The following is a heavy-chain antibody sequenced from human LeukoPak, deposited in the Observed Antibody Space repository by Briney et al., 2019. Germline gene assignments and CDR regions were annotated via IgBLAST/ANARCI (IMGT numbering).Heavy chain of an antibody. D-gene: IGHD2-15*01. CDR3: AKDRHSGYCSGGSCYPDY. V-gene: IGHV3-30*18. Sequence: GRSLRLSCAASGFTFSSYGMHWVRQAPGKGLEWVAVISYDGSNKYYADSVKGRFTISRDNSKNTLYLQMNSLRAEDTAVYYCAKDRHSGYCSGGSCYPDYWGQGTLVTVSS. CDR1: GFTFSSYG. J-gene: IGHJ4*02. CDR2: ISYDGSNK.